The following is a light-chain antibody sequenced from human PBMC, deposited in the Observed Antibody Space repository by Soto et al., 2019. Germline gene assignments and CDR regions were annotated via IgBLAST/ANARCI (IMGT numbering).Light chain of an antibody. V-gene: IGKV3-11*01. CDR2: DAS. Sequence: EIGLTQSPATLSLSPGDRAILSCRASQSISSALAWYQQKPGQAPRLLIYDASDRATGIPARFSGSRSGTDFTLTISSLEPEDFAVYYCQQRSDWLTFGGGTRVEIK. CDR3: QQRSDWLT. CDR1: QSISSA. J-gene: IGKJ4*01.